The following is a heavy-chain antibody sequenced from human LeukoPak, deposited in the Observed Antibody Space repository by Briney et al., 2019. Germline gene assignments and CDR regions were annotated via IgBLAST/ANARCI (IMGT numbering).Heavy chain of an antibody. CDR3: ARRVPYYDSSGYYYSVFDY. CDR1: GGSISSYY. V-gene: IGHV4-4*09. D-gene: IGHD3-22*01. Sequence: SETLSLTCTVPGGSISSYYWRWFRQPPGKGLDWIGYIYTSGRNTSNPSLKSRGTISVDTFKNQFSLKLSSVTAADTAVYYCARRVPYYDSSGYYYSVFDYWGQGTLVTVCS. CDR2: IYTSGRN. J-gene: IGHJ4*02.